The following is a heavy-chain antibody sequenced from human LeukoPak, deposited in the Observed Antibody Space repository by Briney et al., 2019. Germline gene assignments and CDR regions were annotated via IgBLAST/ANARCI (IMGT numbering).Heavy chain of an antibody. CDR3: ARGVCTSTSCYAGDYGMDV. J-gene: IGHJ6*02. CDR2: IYTSGST. V-gene: IGHV4-4*07. D-gene: IGHD2-2*01. CDR1: GGSISSYY. Sequence: SETLSLTCTVSGGSISSYYWSWIRQPAGKGLEWIGRIYTSGSTNYNPSLKSRVTMSVDTSKNQFSLKLSSVTAADTAVYYCARGVCTSTSCYAGDYGMDVWGQGTPVTVSS.